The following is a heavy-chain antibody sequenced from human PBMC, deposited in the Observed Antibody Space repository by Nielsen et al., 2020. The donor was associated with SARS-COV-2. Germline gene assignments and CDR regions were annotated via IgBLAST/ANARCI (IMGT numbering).Heavy chain of an antibody. CDR1: GFTFSSYD. Sequence: GGSLRLSCAASGFTFSSYDMSWVRQAPGKGLEWVSAISSSGGSTYYADSVKGRFTISRDNAKNSLYLQMNSLRAEDTAVYYCARAKTTRVTIFGVVTPGAFDIWGQGTMVTVSS. CDR3: ARAKTTRVTIFGVVTPGAFDI. CDR2: ISSSGGST. D-gene: IGHD3-3*01. V-gene: IGHV3-23*01. J-gene: IGHJ3*02.